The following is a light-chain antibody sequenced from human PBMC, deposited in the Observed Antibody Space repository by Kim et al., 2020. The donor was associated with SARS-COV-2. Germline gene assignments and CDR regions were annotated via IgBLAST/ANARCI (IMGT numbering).Light chain of an antibody. Sequence: QSVAIPSTGTRAHIGDNHAYWLQQLPGMAPTRLVYRNKQRPSGVPDRFSVSKSGTLASLAISGLRSEDEADYYCSAWDDSLRGWVFGGGTQLTVL. CDR3: SAWDDSLRGWV. J-gene: IGLJ3*02. V-gene: IGLV1-47*01. CDR1: RAHIGDNH. CDR2: RNK.